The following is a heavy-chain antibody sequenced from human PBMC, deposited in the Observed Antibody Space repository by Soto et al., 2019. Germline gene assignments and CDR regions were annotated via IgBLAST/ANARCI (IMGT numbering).Heavy chain of an antibody. V-gene: IGHV1-2*04. CDR2: INPNSGGT. Sequence: ASVKVSCKASGYTFTGYYMHWVRQAPGQGLEWMGWINPNSGGTNYAQKFQGWVTMTRDTSISTAYMELSRLRSDDTAVYYCARDWRNDSSGYKFDPWGQGTLVTVSS. D-gene: IGHD3-22*01. J-gene: IGHJ5*02. CDR3: ARDWRNDSSGYKFDP. CDR1: GYTFTGYY.